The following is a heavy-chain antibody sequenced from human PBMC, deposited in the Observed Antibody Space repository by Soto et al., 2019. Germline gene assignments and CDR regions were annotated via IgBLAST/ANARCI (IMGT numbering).Heavy chain of an antibody. V-gene: IGHV4-59*01. CDR3: ARDRGEYEILTGYYNYGMDV. CDR2: IYYSGST. D-gene: IGHD3-9*01. CDR1: GGSISSYY. Sequence: QVQLQESGPGLVKPSETLSLTCTVSGGSISSYYWSWIRQPPGKGLEWIGNIYYSGSTNYNPSLKSRVTISVDTSKNQFSLKLSSVTAADTAVYYCARDRGEYEILTGYYNYGMDVWGQGTTVTVSS. J-gene: IGHJ6*02.